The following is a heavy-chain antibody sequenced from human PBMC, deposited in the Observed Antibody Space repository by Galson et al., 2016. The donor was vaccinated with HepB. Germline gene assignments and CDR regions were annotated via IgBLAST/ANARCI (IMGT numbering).Heavy chain of an antibody. Sequence: SETLSLTCSVSGGSFSSGAYYWSWVRQSPGKGLEWIGYIENAGSTNYNPSLKSRVTISIDRSKNQFFLELTSVTAADTAVYYCARDEGFYNGMDVWGQGTTVTVAS. D-gene: IGHD2-2*02. J-gene: IGHJ6*02. CDR1: GGSFSSGAYY. CDR3: ARDEGFYNGMDV. V-gene: IGHV4-61*08. CDR2: IENAGST.